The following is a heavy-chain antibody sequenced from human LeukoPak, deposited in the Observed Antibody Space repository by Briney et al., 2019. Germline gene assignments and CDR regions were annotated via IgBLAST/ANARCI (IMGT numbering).Heavy chain of an antibody. V-gene: IGHV1-18*01. CDR1: GYTFTSYG. Sequence: ASVKVSCKASGYTFTSYGISWVRQAPGQGLEWMGWISAYNGNTNYAQKLQGRVTMTTDTSTSTAYMELRSLGSDDTAVYYCARQTYYYDSSGYYYSRVVDYWGQGTLVTVSS. CDR3: ARQTYYYDSSGYYYSRVVDY. J-gene: IGHJ4*02. CDR2: ISAYNGNT. D-gene: IGHD3-22*01.